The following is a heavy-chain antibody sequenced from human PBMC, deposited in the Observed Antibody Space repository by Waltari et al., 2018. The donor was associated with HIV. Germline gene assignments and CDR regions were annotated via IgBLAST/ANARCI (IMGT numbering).Heavy chain of an antibody. V-gene: IGHV4-39*02. Sequence: QVQLQESGPGLVKPSETLSLVCSVSVGSIKNPAYYWAWIRHPPGKGFEWIGTIYSAEHTYYKTSYNSSLQSRITISADTSKNHFSLRLASVTAADTAVYFCSRLILGTTSRYFAAWGRGTLVTVSS. CDR2: IYSAEHT. D-gene: IGHD1-26*01. J-gene: IGHJ2*01. CDR3: SRLILGTTSRYFAA. CDR1: VGSIKNPAYY.